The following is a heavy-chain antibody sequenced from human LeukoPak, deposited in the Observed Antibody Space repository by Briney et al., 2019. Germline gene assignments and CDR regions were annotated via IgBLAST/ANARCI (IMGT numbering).Heavy chain of an antibody. D-gene: IGHD3-9*01. V-gene: IGHV4-34*01. CDR1: GGSFSGYY. CDR2: INHSGST. J-gene: IGHJ6*02. CDR3: ARRPRYYDILTGYYNFYYGMDV. Sequence: PSETLSLTCAVYGGSFSGYYWSWIRQPPGKGLEWIGEINHSGSTNYNPSLKSRVTISVDTSKNQFSLKLSSVTAADTAVYYCARRPRYYDILTGYYNFYYGMDVWGQGTTVTVSS.